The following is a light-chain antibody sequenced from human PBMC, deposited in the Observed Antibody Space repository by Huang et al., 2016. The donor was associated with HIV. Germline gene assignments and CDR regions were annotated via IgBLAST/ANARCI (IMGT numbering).Light chain of an antibody. V-gene: IGKV1-33*01. CDR1: QDISNY. CDR2: DAS. Sequence: DIQMTQSPSSLSASVGDRVTITCQASQDISNYLSWYQHKPGRAPNPLIFDASSLETGVPSRFRGSGSGTYFTLTIASLQPEDVATYYCQHYDDPYTFGQGTKLEIK. CDR3: QHYDDPYT. J-gene: IGKJ2*01.